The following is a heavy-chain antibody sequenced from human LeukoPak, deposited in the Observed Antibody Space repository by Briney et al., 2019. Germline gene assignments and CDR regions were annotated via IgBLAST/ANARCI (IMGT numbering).Heavy chain of an antibody. CDR1: GYTFTGYY. CDR3: AREYYDSSGYHFQH. V-gene: IGHV1-2*02. Sequence: GASVKVSCKASGYTFTGYYMHWVRQAPGQGLEWMGWINPNSGGTNYAQKFQGRVTMTRDTSISTAYMELSRLRSDDTAVYYCAREYYDSSGYHFQHWGQGTLVTVSS. D-gene: IGHD3-22*01. J-gene: IGHJ1*01. CDR2: INPNSGGT.